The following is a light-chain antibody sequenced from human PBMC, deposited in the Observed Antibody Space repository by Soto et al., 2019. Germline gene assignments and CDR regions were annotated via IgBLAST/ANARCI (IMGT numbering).Light chain of an antibody. CDR3: QQSQAWTLT. CDR2: GAS. CDR1: QSINSE. J-gene: IGKJ2*01. V-gene: IGKV3-15*01. Sequence: EIVMTQSPDNLSLSPGERAALSCRASQSINSELPWYQQKPGQPPRLLIYGASTRSTGVKARFTGSEYGSEFTLNISGLQSADVAVYYYQQSQAWTLTFGEGTRLEI.